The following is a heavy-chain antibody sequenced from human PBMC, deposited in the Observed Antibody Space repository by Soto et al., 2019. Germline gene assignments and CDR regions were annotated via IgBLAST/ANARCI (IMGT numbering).Heavy chain of an antibody. J-gene: IGHJ4*02. Sequence: ASVKVSCKASGYTFTSYYMHWVRQAPGQGLEWMGIINPSDGSTTYAQKFQGRVTMTRDTSTSTVYMELSSLRSEDTAVYYCARDLGPPRIMFDSTSYYFDYWGQGTLVTVS. V-gene: IGHV1-46*01. D-gene: IGHD3-22*01. CDR3: ARDLGPPRIMFDSTSYYFDY. CDR1: GYTFTSYY. CDR2: INPSDGST.